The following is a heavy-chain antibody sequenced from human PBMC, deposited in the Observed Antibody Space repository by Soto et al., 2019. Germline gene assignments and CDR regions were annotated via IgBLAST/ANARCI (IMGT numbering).Heavy chain of an antibody. CDR3: ARGGGEGFDY. Sequence: QVQLVQSGAEVKKPGSSVKVSCKASGGTFSSYTISWVRQAPGQGLEWMGRIIPILGIANYAQKFQGRVTITADKSTRTGDMELSSMRSEDTAVSYCARGGGEGFDYWGQGTLVTVSS. V-gene: IGHV1-69*02. CDR2: IIPILGIA. CDR1: GGTFSSYT. J-gene: IGHJ4*02. D-gene: IGHD2-21*01.